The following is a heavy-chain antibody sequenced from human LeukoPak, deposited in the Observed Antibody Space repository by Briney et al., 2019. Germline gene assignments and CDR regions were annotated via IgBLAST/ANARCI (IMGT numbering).Heavy chain of an antibody. CDR1: GFTFSTYW. Sequence: GGSLRLSCSASGFTFSTYWMSWVRQAPGKGLEWVSAISDTGNTYHADSVKGRFTISRDRSKNTLFLQMNRLRPEDAAVYYCAKAPVTTCRGAFCYPFDYWGLGTLVTVSS. D-gene: IGHD2-15*01. V-gene: IGHV3-23*01. CDR2: ISDTGNT. J-gene: IGHJ4*02. CDR3: AKAPVTTCRGAFCYPFDY.